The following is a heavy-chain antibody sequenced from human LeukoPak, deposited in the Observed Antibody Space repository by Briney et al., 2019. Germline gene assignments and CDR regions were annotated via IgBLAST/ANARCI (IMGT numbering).Heavy chain of an antibody. CDR3: ARKRGTFDY. J-gene: IGHJ4*02. CDR2: IYPGDSDT. V-gene: IGHV5-51*01. CDR1: GSSFASYW. Sequence: GESLKISCQGSGSSFASYWIGWVRQLPGKGLEWMGIIYPGDSDTTYNPSFQGQVTISADKSISTAYLQWSSLKASDTAMYYCARKRGTFDYWGQGTLVTGSS.